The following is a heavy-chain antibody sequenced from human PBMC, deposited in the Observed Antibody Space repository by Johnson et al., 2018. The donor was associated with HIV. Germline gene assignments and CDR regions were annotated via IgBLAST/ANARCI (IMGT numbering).Heavy chain of an antibody. Sequence: VQLVESGGGLVQPGRSLRLSCAASGFTFDDYAMHWVRQAPGKGLEWVSGISWNSGSIGYADSVKGRFTISRDNAKNSLYLQMNSLRAEDTALYYWAAIGGIGSSCGGAFDIWGQGTMVTVSS. CDR2: ISWNSGSI. CDR3: AAIGGIGSSCGGAFDI. J-gene: IGHJ3*02. V-gene: IGHV3-9*01. CDR1: GFTFDDYA. D-gene: IGHD6-13*01.